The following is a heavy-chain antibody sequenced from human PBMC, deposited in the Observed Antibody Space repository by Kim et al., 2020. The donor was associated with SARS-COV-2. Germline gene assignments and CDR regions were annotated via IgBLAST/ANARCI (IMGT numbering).Heavy chain of an antibody. Sequence: GESLKISCKGSGYSFSDYWIGWVRQMPGKGLEWMGMIYARDSDIRYNPSFQDRVTISADRSISTAYMQWGGLEASATAMYHCVRLPCSVGSCRDYYGMDVWGQGTAVTLSS. CDR2: IYARDSDI. D-gene: IGHD2-15*01. CDR3: VRLPCSVGSCRDYYGMDV. V-gene: IGHV5-51*01. J-gene: IGHJ6*02. CDR1: GYSFSDYW.